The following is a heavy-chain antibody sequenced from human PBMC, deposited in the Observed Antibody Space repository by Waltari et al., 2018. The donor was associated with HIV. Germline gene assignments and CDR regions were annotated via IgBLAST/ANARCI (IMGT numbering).Heavy chain of an antibody. CDR2: INPDTGGT. CDR3: ANALGLRAPLDY. V-gene: IGHV1-2*02. CDR1: GYTFTDYY. D-gene: IGHD2-2*01. Sequence: QVQLVQSGAEVKKPGASVRVSCKTSGYTFTDYYIHWVRQAPGQGLEWLGWINPDTGGTKSPQAFQGRVTLTRDTSISTAYMELTSLKSDDTAVYFCANALGLRAPLDYWGQGTLVTVSS. J-gene: IGHJ4*02.